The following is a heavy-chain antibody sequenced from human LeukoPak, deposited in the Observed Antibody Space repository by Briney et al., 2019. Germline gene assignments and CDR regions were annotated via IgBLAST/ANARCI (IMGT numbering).Heavy chain of an antibody. V-gene: IGHV3-23*01. Sequence: PGGSLRLSCAASGFTFSSYAMSWVRQAPGKGLEWVSAISGSGGSTYYADSVKGRFTISRDNSKNTLYLQMNSQSAKDTAVYYCAKSYCGGDCNAFDYSGQGTLVTVYS. CDR1: GFTFSSYA. D-gene: IGHD2-21*01. CDR3: AKSYCGGDCNAFDY. CDR2: ISGSGGST. J-gene: IGHJ4*02.